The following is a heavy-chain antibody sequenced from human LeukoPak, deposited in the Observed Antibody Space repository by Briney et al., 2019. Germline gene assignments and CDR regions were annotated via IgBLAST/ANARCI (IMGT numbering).Heavy chain of an antibody. CDR3: AREGPRGNSQFDY. CDR1: GFTFSSYA. V-gene: IGHV3-33*08. D-gene: IGHD2/OR15-2a*01. J-gene: IGHJ4*02. CDR2: IWYDGSNK. Sequence: GGSLRLSCAASGFTFSSYAMHWVRQAPGKGLEWVALIWYDGSNKYYADSVKGRLTISRDNSKNTLYLQMNSLRAEDTAVYYCAREGPRGNSQFDYWGQGTLVTVSS.